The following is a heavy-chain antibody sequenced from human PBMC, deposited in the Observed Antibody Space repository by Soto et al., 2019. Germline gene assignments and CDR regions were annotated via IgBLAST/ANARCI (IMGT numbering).Heavy chain of an antibody. Sequence: PSETLSLTCAVYGGSFSGYYWSWIRQPPGKGLEWIGEINHSGSTNYNPSLKSRVTISVDTSKNQFSLKLSSVTAADTAVYYCARRTGTSRYYYYCMDVWAQGTTVTVSS. CDR2: INHSGST. J-gene: IGHJ6*02. CDR3: ARRTGTSRYYYYCMDV. V-gene: IGHV4-34*01. D-gene: IGHD1-7*01. CDR1: GGSFSGYY.